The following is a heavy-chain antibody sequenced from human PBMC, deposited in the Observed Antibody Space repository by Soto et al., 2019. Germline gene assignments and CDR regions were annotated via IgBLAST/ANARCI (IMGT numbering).Heavy chain of an antibody. V-gene: IGHV3-23*01. J-gene: IGHJ5*02. D-gene: IGHD5-12*01. CDR2: ISDSGGRT. CDR1: GFTFSRYA. Sequence: GGSLRLSCAASGFTFSRYAMSWVRQAPEKGLEWVSGISDSGGRTYSADSVKGRFTISRDKSKNTLYLQMNSLRVEDTAVYYCAKVSGSNSGYDYGWLDPWGQGTLVTVSS. CDR3: AKVSGSNSGYDYGWLDP.